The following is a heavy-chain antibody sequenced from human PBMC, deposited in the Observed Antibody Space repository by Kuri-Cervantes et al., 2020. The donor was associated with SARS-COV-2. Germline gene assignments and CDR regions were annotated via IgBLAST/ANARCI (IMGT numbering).Heavy chain of an antibody. CDR3: ARDWVAAAGQAEYFQH. CDR1: GFTFSSYA. Sequence: GESLKISCAASGFTFSSYAIHWVRQAPGKGLEWVAVISYEGRNKYYADSVKGRFTISRDNSKNTVFLQMNSLRVEDTAVYYCARDWVAAAGQAEYFQHWGQGTRVTVSS. J-gene: IGHJ1*01. CDR2: ISYEGRNK. D-gene: IGHD6-13*01. V-gene: IGHV3-30*04.